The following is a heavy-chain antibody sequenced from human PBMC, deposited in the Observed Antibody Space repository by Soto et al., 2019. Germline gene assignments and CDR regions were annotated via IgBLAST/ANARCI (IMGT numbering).Heavy chain of an antibody. CDR3: ARDNGARQWLVSPYFGY. J-gene: IGHJ4*02. CDR1: GGTFSSYA. D-gene: IGHD6-19*01. Sequence: QVQLVQSGAEVKKPGSSVKVSCKASGGTFSSYAISWVRQAPGQGLEWMGGIIPIFGTANYAQKFQGRVTITADESTRTAYMELSSLRSEDTAVYYCARDNGARQWLVSPYFGYWGQGTLVTVSS. CDR2: IIPIFGTA. V-gene: IGHV1-69*12.